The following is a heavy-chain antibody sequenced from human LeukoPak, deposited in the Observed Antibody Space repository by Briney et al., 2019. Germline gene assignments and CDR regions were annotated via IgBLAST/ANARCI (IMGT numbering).Heavy chain of an antibody. J-gene: IGHJ5*02. CDR2: TYYRSKWYN. CDR1: VDSVSSNSAA. V-gene: IGHV6-1*01. CDR3: ARSSATTFDP. Sequence: SQTLSLTCVLSVDSVSSNSAAWNWIRQSPSRGLEWLGNTYYRSKWYNDYAVSVNSRITINPDTSKNQFSLQLNSVTPEDTAVYYCARSSATTFDPWGQGTLVTVSS. D-gene: IGHD4-11*01.